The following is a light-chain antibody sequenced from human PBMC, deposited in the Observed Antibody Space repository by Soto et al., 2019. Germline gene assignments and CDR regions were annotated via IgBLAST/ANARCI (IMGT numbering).Light chain of an antibody. CDR2: GVS. J-gene: IGLJ1*01. V-gene: IGLV2-14*01. Sequence: QSFLTQPASVSGSPGQSITISCSGTRRYIGSYNYVAWYQQFPGKTPKILIYGVSNRPSGVSSRFSGSKSGNTASLTISGLQAEDEADYYCISYTGSSTSYVFGSGTKVTVL. CDR1: RRYIGSYNY. CDR3: ISYTGSSTSYV.